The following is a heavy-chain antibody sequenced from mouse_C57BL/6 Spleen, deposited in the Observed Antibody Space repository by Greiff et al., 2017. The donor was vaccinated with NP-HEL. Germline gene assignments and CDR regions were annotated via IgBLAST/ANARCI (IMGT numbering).Heavy chain of an antibody. CDR2: IDPSDSYT. CDR3: ARGDYYGSSYRNWYCDV. Sequence: QVQLQQPGAELVKPGASVKLSCKASGYTFTSYWMQWVKQRPGQGLEWIGEIDPSDSYTNYKQKFKGKATLTVDTSSSTAYMQLSSLTSEDSAVYYCARGDYYGSSYRNWYCDVWGTGTTVTVSS. CDR1: GYTFTSYW. D-gene: IGHD1-1*01. V-gene: IGHV1-50*01. J-gene: IGHJ1*03.